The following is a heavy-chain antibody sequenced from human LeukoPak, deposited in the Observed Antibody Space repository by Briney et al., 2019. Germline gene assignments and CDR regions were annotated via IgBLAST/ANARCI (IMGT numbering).Heavy chain of an antibody. Sequence: PGGSLRLSCAASGFTFSSYAMSWVRQAPGKGLEWVANIKQDGSEKYYVDSVKGRFTISRDNAKNSLYLQMNSLRAEDTAVYYCARDLGGYSGYDSHDYWGQGTLVTVSS. J-gene: IGHJ4*02. CDR1: GFTFSSYA. CDR2: IKQDGSEK. V-gene: IGHV3-7*01. CDR3: ARDLGGYSGYDSHDY. D-gene: IGHD5-12*01.